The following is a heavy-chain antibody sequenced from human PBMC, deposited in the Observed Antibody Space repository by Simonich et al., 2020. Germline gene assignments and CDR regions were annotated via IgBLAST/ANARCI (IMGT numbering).Heavy chain of an antibody. CDR2: NNPKRSGT. CDR3: ARYHIAAAGTGYFQH. V-gene: IGHV1-2*02. Sequence: QVQLVQSGAEVKKPGASVKVSCKASGYTFTCYYMHWVRQAPGQGLECMGRNNPKRSGTNNAQKFQGRVTMTRDTSISTAYMELSRLRSDDTAVYYCARYHIAAAGTGYFQHWGQGTLVTVSS. D-gene: IGHD6-13*01. J-gene: IGHJ1*01. CDR1: GYTFTCYY.